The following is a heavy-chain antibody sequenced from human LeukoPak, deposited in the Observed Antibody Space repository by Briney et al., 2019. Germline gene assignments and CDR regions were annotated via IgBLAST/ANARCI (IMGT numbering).Heavy chain of an antibody. V-gene: IGHV3-23*01. D-gene: IGHD4-17*01. CDR2: ISGSGGST. CDR1: GFTFSSYA. J-gene: IGHJ4*02. Sequence: GGSLRLSCAASGFTFSSYAMSWVRQAPGKGLEWVSAISGSGGSTYYADSVKGRFTISRDNSKNTLYLQMNSLRAEDTAVYYCAKGQHDYGDYGSLFDYWGQGTLVTVSS. CDR3: AKGQHDYGDYGSLFDY.